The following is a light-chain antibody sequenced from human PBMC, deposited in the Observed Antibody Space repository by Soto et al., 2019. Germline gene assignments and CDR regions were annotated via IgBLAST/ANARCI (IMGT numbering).Light chain of an antibody. V-gene: IGKV1-27*01. CDR1: QAISNY. CDR3: QQYNSLWT. CDR2: AAS. J-gene: IGKJ1*01. Sequence: DIQMTQSPSSLSASVGDRVTITCRASQAISNYLAWYQQKPGKLPNLLIYAASTLQSGVPSRFSGSGSGTDFTLTISSLQPEDVATYYCQQYNSLWTFGQGTKVEIK.